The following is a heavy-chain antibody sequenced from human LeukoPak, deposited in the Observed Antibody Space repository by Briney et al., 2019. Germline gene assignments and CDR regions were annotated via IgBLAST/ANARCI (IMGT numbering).Heavy chain of an antibody. Sequence: ASVKVSCKASGGIFSSYAVSWVRQAPGQGLEWMGGIIPIFGTAIYAQKFQGRVTITTDASTNTAYLELSSLRSEDTAVYYCARGRGMDVVVVADAFDLWGQGTMVTVSS. V-gene: IGHV1-69*05. D-gene: IGHD2-15*01. J-gene: IGHJ3*01. CDR1: GGIFSSYA. CDR2: IIPIFGTA. CDR3: ARGRGMDVVVVADAFDL.